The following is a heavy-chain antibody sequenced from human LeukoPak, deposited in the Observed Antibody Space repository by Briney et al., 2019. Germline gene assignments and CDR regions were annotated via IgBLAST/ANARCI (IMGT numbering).Heavy chain of an antibody. D-gene: IGHD4-11*01. Sequence: PSETLSLTCTVSGGSISSSSNFWSWIRQPAGKGLEWIGRIYASGITNYNPSLRSRVTMSVDTSKNQFSLKLSSVTAADTAVYYCAREPPQSRPLDVWGKGTTVTVSS. CDR2: IYASGIT. V-gene: IGHV4-61*02. J-gene: IGHJ6*04. CDR3: AREPPQSRPLDV. CDR1: GGSISSSSNF.